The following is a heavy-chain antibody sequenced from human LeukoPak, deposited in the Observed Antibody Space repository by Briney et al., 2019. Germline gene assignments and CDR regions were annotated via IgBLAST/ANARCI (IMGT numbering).Heavy chain of an antibody. D-gene: IGHD5-24*01. V-gene: IGHV3-21*01. CDR1: GFTFSSYS. Sequence: GGSLRLSCAASGFTFSSYSMNWVRQAPGKGLEWVSSISSSSSYIYYADSVKGRFTISRDNAKNSLYLQMNSLRAEDTAVYYCASRYRSMDGYNHPFDYWGQGTLVTASS. CDR3: ASRYRSMDGYNHPFDY. CDR2: ISSSSSYI. J-gene: IGHJ4*02.